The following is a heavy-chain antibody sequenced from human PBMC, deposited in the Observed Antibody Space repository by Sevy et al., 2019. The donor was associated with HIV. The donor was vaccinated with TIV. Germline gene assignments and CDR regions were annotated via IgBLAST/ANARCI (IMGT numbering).Heavy chain of an antibody. V-gene: IGHV4-34*01. CDR2: NNDVGST. Sequence: SETLSLTCAVYGGSFNGYLWSWIRHSPGKGLEWIGENNDVGSTRYNPSLKSRVTISVDTSKSQFSLKLTSVTAADTAVYFCARVPSLYGSGSYYREYYFDSWGQGTLVTVSS. CDR3: ARVPSLYGSGSYYREYYFDS. D-gene: IGHD3-10*01. J-gene: IGHJ4*02. CDR1: GGSFNGYL.